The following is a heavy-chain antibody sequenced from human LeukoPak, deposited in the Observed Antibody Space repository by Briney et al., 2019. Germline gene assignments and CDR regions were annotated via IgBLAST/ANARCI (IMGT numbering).Heavy chain of an antibody. CDR3: ARHDSSGYYPDY. J-gene: IGHJ4*02. CDR1: GGSISSYY. CDR2: IYYSGST. Sequence: SETLSLTCTVSGGSISSYYWSWIRQPPGKGLEWIGYIYYSGSTNYNPSLKSRVTISVDTSKNQFSLKLSSVTAAGTAVYYCARHDSSGYYPDYWGQGTLVTVSS. D-gene: IGHD3-22*01. V-gene: IGHV4-59*08.